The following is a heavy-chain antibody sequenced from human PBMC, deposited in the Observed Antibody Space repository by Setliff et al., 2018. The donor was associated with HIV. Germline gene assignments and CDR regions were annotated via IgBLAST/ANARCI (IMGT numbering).Heavy chain of an antibody. D-gene: IGHD3-10*01. Sequence: SETLSLTCTVSGGSISSYYWSWTRQHPGKGLEWIGYIHYSGNTYYNPSLKGRLTMSVDTSKNQFSLKLSSVTAADTAVYYCARDRSHYGSGKVTRYYTDVWGKGTTVTVSS. J-gene: IGHJ6*03. CDR2: IHYSGNT. V-gene: IGHV4-59*06. CDR3: ARDRSHYGSGKVTRYYTDV. CDR1: GGSISSYY.